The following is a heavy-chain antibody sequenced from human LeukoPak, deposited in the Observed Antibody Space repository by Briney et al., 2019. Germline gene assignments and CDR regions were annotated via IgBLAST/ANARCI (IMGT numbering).Heavy chain of an antibody. CDR3: ARDQDYGGSTGDY. V-gene: IGHV3-53*01. Sequence: GGSLRLSCAASGLTVSSIYMSWVRQAPGKGLEWVSVIYSGGSTYYADSVKGRFTISRDNSKNTLYLQMNSLRAEDTAVYYCARDQDYGGSTGDYWGQGTLVTVSS. D-gene: IGHD4-23*01. CDR2: IYSGGST. CDR1: GLTVSSIY. J-gene: IGHJ4*02.